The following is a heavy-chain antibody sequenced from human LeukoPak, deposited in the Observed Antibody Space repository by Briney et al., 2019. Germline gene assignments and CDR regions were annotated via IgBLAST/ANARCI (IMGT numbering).Heavy chain of an antibody. CDR1: GGSFSGYY. D-gene: IGHD2-15*01. CDR3: ARHPFATPFDY. V-gene: IGHV4-34*01. Sequence: SETLSLTCAVYGGSFSGYYWSWIRQPPGKGLEWIGEINHSGSTNYNPSLKSRVTMSLDTSKNQLSLRLSSVTAADTAVYYCARHPFATPFDYWGRGTLVTVSS. CDR2: INHSGST. J-gene: IGHJ4*02.